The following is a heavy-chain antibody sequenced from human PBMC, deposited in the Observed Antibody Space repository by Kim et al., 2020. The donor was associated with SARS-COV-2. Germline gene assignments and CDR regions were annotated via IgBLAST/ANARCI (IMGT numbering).Heavy chain of an antibody. J-gene: IGHJ3*02. D-gene: IGHD3-3*01. CDR2: ISAYNGNT. Sequence: ASVKVSCKASGYTFTSYGISWGRQAPGQGLEWMGWISAYNGNTNYAQKLQGSVTMTTDTSTSTAYMELRSLRSDDTAVYYCARGSLITIFGVSPPCWGDAFGIWGQGTMVTVSS. V-gene: IGHV1-18*01. CDR1: GYTFTSYG. CDR3: ARGSLITIFGVSPPCWGDAFGI.